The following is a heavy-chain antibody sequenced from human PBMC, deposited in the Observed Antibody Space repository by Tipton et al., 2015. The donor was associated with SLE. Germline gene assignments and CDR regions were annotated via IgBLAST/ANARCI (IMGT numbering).Heavy chain of an antibody. D-gene: IGHD2-2*02. CDR2: TYYRSKWYN. V-gene: IGHV6-1*01. Sequence: GLVKPSQTLSLTCIISGDSVSSNNAAWNWIRQSPSRGLEWLGRTYYRSKWYNDYAVSVKSRITINPDASKNQFSLQLNSVTPEDTAVYYCARVRGCSSTSCYTENALDIWGQGTMVTVSS. J-gene: IGHJ3*02. CDR1: GDSVSSNNAA. CDR3: ARVRGCSSTSCYTENALDI.